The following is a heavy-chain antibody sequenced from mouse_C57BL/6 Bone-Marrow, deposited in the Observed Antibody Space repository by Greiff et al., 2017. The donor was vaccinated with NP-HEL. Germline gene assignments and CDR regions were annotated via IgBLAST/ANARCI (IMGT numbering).Heavy chain of an antibody. CDR2: IYPRSGNT. Sequence: QVHVKQSGAELARPGASVKLSCKASGYTFTSYGISWVKQRTGQGLEWIGEIYPRSGNTYYNEKFKGKATLTADKSSSTAYMELRSLTSEDSAVYFCARRIYYGNHLGFAYWGQGTLVTVSA. CDR1: GYTFTSYG. V-gene: IGHV1-81*01. J-gene: IGHJ3*01. CDR3: ARRIYYGNHLGFAY. D-gene: IGHD2-1*01.